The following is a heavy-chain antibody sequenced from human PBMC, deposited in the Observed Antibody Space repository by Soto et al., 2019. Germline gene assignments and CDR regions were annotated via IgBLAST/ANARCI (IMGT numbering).Heavy chain of an antibody. CDR1: GGSISSSSYY. Sequence: PSETLSLTCTVSGGSISSSSYYWGWIRQPPGKGLEWIGSIYYSGSTNYNPSLKSRVTISVDTSKNQFSLKLSSVTAADTAVYYCARGRGRKVFGVFGYYYGMDVWGQGTTVTVSS. J-gene: IGHJ6*02. D-gene: IGHD3-3*01. CDR3: ARGRGRKVFGVFGYYYGMDV. V-gene: IGHV4-39*07. CDR2: IYYSGST.